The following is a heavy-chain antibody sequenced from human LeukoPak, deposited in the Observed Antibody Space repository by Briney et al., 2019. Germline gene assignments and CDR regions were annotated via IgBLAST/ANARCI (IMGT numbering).Heavy chain of an antibody. J-gene: IGHJ4*02. D-gene: IGHD1-1*01. Sequence: KPSETLPLTCTVSGDSISSSHDYWVWVRQPPGKGLEWIGSINYSGTTYYNSSLKSRVTISVDRSKNQFSLKLSSVTAAGTAVYYCAREAAQLGTFDYWGQGTLVTVSS. CDR2: INYSGTT. V-gene: IGHV4-39*07. CDR1: GDSISSSHDY. CDR3: AREAAQLGTFDY.